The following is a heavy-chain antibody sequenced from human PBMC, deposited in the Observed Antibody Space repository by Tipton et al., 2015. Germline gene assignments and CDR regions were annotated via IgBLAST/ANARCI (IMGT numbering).Heavy chain of an antibody. CDR3: ARDAWAGDSRGFYYIY. D-gene: IGHD3-22*01. V-gene: IGHV4-38-2*02. CDR1: AYSISSDYY. Sequence: TLSLTCAVSAYSISSDYYWGWIRQPPGKGLEWIGSISHSGNTYYNPSLKSRVTISADTSKNQFSLRLNSVTAADTAVYFCARDAWAGDSRGFYYIYWGQGTLVRVSS. CDR2: ISHSGNT. J-gene: IGHJ4*02.